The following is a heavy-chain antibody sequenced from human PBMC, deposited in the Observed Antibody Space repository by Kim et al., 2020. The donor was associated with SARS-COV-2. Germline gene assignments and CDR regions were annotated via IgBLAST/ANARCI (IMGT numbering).Heavy chain of an antibody. CDR1: GYTLTELS. CDR2: FDPEDGET. CDR3: ATAAAVVVPAAMRERDYYYYYGMDV. J-gene: IGHJ6*02. D-gene: IGHD2-2*01. V-gene: IGHV1-24*01. Sequence: ASVKVSCKVSGYTLTELSMHWVRQAPGKGLEWMGGFDPEDGETIYAQKFQGRVTMTEDTSTATADMELSSLRSEDTAVYYCATAAAVVVPAAMRERDYYYYYGMDVWGPGTTVTVSS.